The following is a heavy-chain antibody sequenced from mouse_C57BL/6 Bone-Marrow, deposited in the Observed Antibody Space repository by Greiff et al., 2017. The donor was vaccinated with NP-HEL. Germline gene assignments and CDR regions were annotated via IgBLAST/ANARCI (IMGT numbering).Heavy chain of an antibody. CDR3: ARDDWDDWYFDV. D-gene: IGHD4-1*01. V-gene: IGHV1-81*01. Sequence: VQLVESGAELARPGASVKLSCKASGYTFTSYGISWVKQRTGQGLEWIGEIYPRSGNTYYNEKFKGKATLTADKSSSTAYMELRSLTSEDSAVYFCARDDWDDWYFDVWGTGTTVTVSS. J-gene: IGHJ1*03. CDR2: IYPRSGNT. CDR1: GYTFTSYG.